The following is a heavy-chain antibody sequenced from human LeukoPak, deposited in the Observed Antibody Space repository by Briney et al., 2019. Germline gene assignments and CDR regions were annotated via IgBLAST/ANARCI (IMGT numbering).Heavy chain of an antibody. CDR3: AREGVAGTGLDY. D-gene: IGHD6-13*01. Sequence: ASVKVSCKASEYTFSIYNMHWVRQAPGQGLEWMGIINPSGGSAQKFQGRVTMTRDTSTSTVYMELSSLRSEDTAVYFRAREGVAGTGLDYWGQGTLVTVSS. J-gene: IGHJ4*02. CDR2: INPSGG. V-gene: IGHV1-46*01. CDR1: EYTFSIYN.